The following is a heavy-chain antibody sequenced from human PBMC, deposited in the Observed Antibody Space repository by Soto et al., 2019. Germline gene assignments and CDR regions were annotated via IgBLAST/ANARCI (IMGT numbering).Heavy chain of an antibody. CDR2: IIPIFGTA. V-gene: IGHV1-69*01. CDR1: GGTFSSYA. J-gene: IGHJ6*02. CDR3: ASYGSGCRYYYYYGMDV. D-gene: IGHD3-10*01. Sequence: QVQLVQSGAEVKKPGSSMKVSCKASGGTFSSYAISWVRQAPGQGLEWMGGIIPIFGTANYAQKFQGRVTITADESTSTAYMELSSLRSEDTAVYYCASYGSGCRYYYYYGMDVWGQGTTVTVSS.